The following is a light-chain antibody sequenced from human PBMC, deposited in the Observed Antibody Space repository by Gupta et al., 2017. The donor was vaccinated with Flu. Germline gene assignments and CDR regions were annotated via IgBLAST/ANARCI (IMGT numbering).Light chain of an antibody. V-gene: IGKV1-17*01. CDR3: LHHDSYPLS. CDR1: QGIRNA. CDR2: GAT. J-gene: IGKJ4*01. Sequence: DIHLRQFPSPLPASVGDRVTITCRASQGIRNALAWYQQKSGKAPKRLIYGATSLQSGVPSRFSGSGSGTDFTLTISSLQPEDFASYYCLHHDSYPLSFGGGTKVEIK.